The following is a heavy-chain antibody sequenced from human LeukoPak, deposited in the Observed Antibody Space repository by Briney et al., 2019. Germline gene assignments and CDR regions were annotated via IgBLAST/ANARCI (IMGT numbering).Heavy chain of an antibody. Sequence: PSETLSLTCTVSGGSVSSGSYYWSWIRQPPGKGLEWIGYIYYSGSTNYNPSLKSRVTISVDTSKNQFSLKLSSVTAADTAVYYCARENSGSYYFDYWGQGTLVTVSS. CDR3: ARENSGSYYFDY. J-gene: IGHJ4*02. D-gene: IGHD1-26*01. V-gene: IGHV4-61*01. CDR1: GGSVSSGSYY. CDR2: IYYSGST.